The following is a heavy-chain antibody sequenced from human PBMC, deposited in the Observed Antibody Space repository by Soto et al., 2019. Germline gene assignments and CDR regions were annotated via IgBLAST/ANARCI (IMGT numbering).Heavy chain of an antibody. CDR2: ISSSGGNT. Sequence: PVGSLRLSCAASGFTFSDYAMTWVRQAPGKGLEWVSGISSSGGNTYYADSVKGRFTITRDNSKNTLSLQMDSLRAEDTAVYYCAKNGASSKTWYMWYYALDVWGQGTTVTVSS. D-gene: IGHD6-13*01. V-gene: IGHV3-23*01. CDR1: GFTFSDYA. CDR3: AKNGASSKTWYMWYYALDV. J-gene: IGHJ6*02.